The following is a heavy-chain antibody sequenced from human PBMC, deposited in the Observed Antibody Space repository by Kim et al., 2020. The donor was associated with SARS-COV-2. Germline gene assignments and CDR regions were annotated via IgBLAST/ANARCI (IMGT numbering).Heavy chain of an antibody. CDR1: GFTVSSNY. V-gene: IGHV3-66*01. D-gene: IGHD1-26*01. CDR3: ASMSGSYRFDSYYFDY. CDR2: IYSGGST. J-gene: IGHJ4*02. Sequence: GGSLRLSCAASGFTVSSNYMSWVRQAPGKGLEWVSVIYSGGSTYYADSVKGRFTISRDNSKNTLYLQMNSLRAEDTAVYYCASMSGSYRFDSYYFDYWGQGTLVTVSS.